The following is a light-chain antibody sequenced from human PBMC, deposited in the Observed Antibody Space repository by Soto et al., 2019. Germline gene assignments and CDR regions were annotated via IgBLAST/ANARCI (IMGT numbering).Light chain of an antibody. CDR1: SSDIGGYNY. CDR2: DVS. J-gene: IGLJ2*01. CDR3: SSYASSNTQV. Sequence: QSALTQPASVSGSPGQSITVSCIGTSSDIGGYNYVSWYQQHPGKAPKLMIHDVSNRPSGVSDRFSGSKSGNTASLTISGLQADDEAYYYCSSYASSNTQVFGGGTKLIVL. V-gene: IGLV2-14*03.